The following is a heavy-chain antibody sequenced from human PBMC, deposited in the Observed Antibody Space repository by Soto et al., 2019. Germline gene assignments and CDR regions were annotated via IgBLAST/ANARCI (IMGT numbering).Heavy chain of an antibody. Sequence: SETLSLTCTVSGGSFSGYFWTWIRQPPGKGLEWLAEINHSGITNYNPSVESRVSMSVDTSKNQFSLRLYSVTAADTAVYYCVRGPYDYNSRYFDYWGQGTLVNVSS. CDR3: VRGPYDYNSRYFDY. D-gene: IGHD4-4*01. CDR1: GGSFSGYF. J-gene: IGHJ4*02. CDR2: INHSGIT. V-gene: IGHV4-34*01.